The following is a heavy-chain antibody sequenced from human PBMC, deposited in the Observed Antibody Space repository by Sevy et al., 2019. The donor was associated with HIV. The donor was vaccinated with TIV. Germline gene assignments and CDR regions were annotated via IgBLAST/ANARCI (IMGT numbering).Heavy chain of an antibody. CDR2: ISPHNGDT. J-gene: IGHJ4*02. D-gene: IGHD2-15*01. CDR1: GYTFTTYH. Sequence: ASVKVSCKISGYTFTTYHITWVRQAPGQGPECMGRISPHNGDTNYAPKFQGRVTMITDKSTSTAYMELRSLSSDDTAVYYCARAHCSGCRCYSLAYWGQGTLVTVSS. CDR3: ARAHCSGCRCYSLAY. V-gene: IGHV1-18*01.